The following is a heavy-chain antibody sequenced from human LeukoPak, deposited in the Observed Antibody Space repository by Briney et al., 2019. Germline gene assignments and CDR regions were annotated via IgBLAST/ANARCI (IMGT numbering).Heavy chain of an antibody. CDR1: GFTFSSYS. CDR3: ARDKYYDSSGYPIS. Sequence: GGSLRLPCAASGFTFSSYSMNWVHQAPGKGLEWVSSISSSSSYIYYADSVKGRFTISRDNAKNSLYLQMNSLRAEDTAVYYCARDKYYDSSGYPISWGQGTLVTVSS. J-gene: IGHJ4*02. V-gene: IGHV3-21*01. CDR2: ISSSSSYI. D-gene: IGHD3-22*01.